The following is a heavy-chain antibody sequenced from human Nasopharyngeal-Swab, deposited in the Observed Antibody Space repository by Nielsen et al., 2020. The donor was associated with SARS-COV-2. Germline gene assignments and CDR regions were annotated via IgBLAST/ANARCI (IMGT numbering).Heavy chain of an antibody. CDR1: GFTFSSYG. CDR2: IWYDGSNK. Sequence: GGPLRLSCAASGFTFSSYGMHWVRQAPGKGLEWVAVIWYDGSNKYYADSVKGRFTISRDNSKNTLYLQMNSLRAEDTAVYYCARDIGAWFRELRYWGQGTLVTVSS. D-gene: IGHD3-10*01. J-gene: IGHJ4*02. V-gene: IGHV3-33*01. CDR3: ARDIGAWFRELRY.